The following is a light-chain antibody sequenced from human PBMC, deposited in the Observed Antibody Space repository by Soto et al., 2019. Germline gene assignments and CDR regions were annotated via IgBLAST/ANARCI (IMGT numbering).Light chain of an antibody. CDR2: KTS. V-gene: IGKV1-5*03. CDR3: QKYNSYGSWT. Sequence: DIQMTQSPSTLSASVGDRVTITCRASQSISAELAWYQQKPGKAPNLLIYKTSNLESGVPSRFSGSGSGTEFTLTISSLQPDDFATYYYQKYNSYGSWTFGQGTKVEVK. J-gene: IGKJ1*01. CDR1: QSISAE.